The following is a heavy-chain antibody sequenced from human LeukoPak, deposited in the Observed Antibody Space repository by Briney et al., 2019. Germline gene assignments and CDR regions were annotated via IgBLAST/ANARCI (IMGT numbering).Heavy chain of an antibody. CDR3: AKTPVLLWFGELFMSGASDAFDI. CDR2: IDRDGSIT. V-gene: IGHV3-23*03. J-gene: IGHJ3*02. CDR1: GFTVSSFG. Sequence: GGSLRLSCAASGFTVSSFGMSWVRQVPGKGLVWVARIDRDGSITNYADSVKGRFTISRDNARDTLYLQMNSLRAEDTAVYYCAKTPVLLWFGELFMSGASDAFDIWGQGTMVTVSS. D-gene: IGHD3-10*01.